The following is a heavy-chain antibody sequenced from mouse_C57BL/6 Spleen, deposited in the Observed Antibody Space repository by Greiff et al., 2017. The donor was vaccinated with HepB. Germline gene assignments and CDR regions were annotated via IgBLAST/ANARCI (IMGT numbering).Heavy chain of an antibody. J-gene: IGHJ2*01. D-gene: IGHD2-4*01. V-gene: IGHV1-55*01. CDR1: GYTFTSYW. CDR3: ARLDDYDRYFDY. CDR2: IYPGSGST. Sequence: QVQLQQSGAELVKPGASVKMSCKASGYTFTSYWITWVKQRPGQGLEWIGDIYPGSGSTNYNEKFKSKATLTVDTSSSTAYMQLSSLTSEDSAVYYCARLDDYDRYFDYWGQGTTLTVSS.